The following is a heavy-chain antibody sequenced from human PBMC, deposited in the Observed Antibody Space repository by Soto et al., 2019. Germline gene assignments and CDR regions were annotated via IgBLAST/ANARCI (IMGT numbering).Heavy chain of an antibody. D-gene: IGHD2-8*01. CDR1: GFTFSSYA. CDR2: ISYDGSNK. CDR3: ARAPLIRWGVLLKTYGMDV. Sequence: QVQLVESGGGVVQPGRSLRLSCAASGFTFSSYAMHWVRQAPGKGLEWVAVISYDGSNKYYADSVKGRFTISRDNSKNTLYLQMNSLRAEDTAVYYCARAPLIRWGVLLKTYGMDVWGQGTTVTVSS. J-gene: IGHJ6*02. V-gene: IGHV3-30-3*01.